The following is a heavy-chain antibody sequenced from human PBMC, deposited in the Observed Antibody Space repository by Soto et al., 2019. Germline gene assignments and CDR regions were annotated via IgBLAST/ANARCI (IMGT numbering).Heavy chain of an antibody. CDR1: GFTISSYW. CDR2: IKQDGSEK. J-gene: IGHJ4*02. D-gene: IGHD1-26*01. CDR3: AVHVNSGEVDY. Sequence: EVQLVESGGGLVQPGGSLRLSCAASGFTISSYWMSWVRQAPGKGLDRVANIKQDGSEKNYVDSVKGRFTISRDNAKNSLYLQMNSLRAEDTAVFYCAVHVNSGEVDYWGQGTLVTVSS. V-gene: IGHV3-7*01.